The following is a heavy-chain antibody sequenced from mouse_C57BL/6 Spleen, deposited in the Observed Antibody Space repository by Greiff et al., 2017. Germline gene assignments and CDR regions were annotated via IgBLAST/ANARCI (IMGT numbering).Heavy chain of an antibody. CDR3: TGRAWFAY. CDR2: IRLKSDNYAT. J-gene: IGHJ3*01. Sequence: DVKLVESGGGLVQPGGSMKLSCVASGFTFSNYWMNWVRQSPEKGLEWVAQIRLKSDNYATHYAESVKGRFTISRDDSKSSVYLQRNNLRAEDTGIYYCTGRAWFAYWGQGTLVTVSA. CDR1: GFTFSNYW. V-gene: IGHV6-3*01.